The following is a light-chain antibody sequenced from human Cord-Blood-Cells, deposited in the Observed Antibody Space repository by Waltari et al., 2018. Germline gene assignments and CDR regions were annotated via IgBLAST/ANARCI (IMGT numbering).Light chain of an antibody. J-gene: IGKJ2*03. CDR3: QQYYSTLSYS. Sequence: VITQSPVSLAVSLGERATIQCKSSRSVLYSSNNKNYLAWYQQKPGQPPKLLIYWASTRESGVPYRFSGSGSGTDFTLTISSLQAEDVAVYYCQQYYSTLSYSFGQGTKLEIK. CDR1: RSVLYSSNNKNY. V-gene: IGKV4-1*01. CDR2: WAS.